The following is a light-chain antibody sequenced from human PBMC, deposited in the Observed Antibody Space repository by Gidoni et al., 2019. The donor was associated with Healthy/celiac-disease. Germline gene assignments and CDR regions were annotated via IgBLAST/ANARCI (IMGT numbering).Light chain of an antibody. CDR1: QTLLHSNGYNY. J-gene: IGKJ2*01. CDR2: LGS. Sequence: SLMTQSTLYMPVTPGEPASISCRSSQTLLHSNGYNYLDWYLQKPGQSPQLLIYLGSDRASGVPDRFSGSGSGTDFTLKISRVEAEDVGVYYCMQALQTPYTFGQGTKLEIK. CDR3: MQALQTPYT. V-gene: IGKV2-28*01.